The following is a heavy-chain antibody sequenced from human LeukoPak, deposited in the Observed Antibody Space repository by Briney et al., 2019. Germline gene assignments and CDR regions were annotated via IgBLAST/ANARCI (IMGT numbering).Heavy chain of an antibody. J-gene: IGHJ4*02. CDR1: GFTFSNYG. CDR3: AKGDYYDFDY. CDR2: ISYDGSTK. V-gene: IGHV3-30*18. Sequence: QPGGSLRLSCAASGFTFSNYGMQWARQAPGKGLEWVAVISYDGSTKYYADSVKGRFTISRDNSKNTLYLQMNSLRAEDTAVYYCAKGDYYDFDYWGQGTLVTVSS. D-gene: IGHD3-10*01.